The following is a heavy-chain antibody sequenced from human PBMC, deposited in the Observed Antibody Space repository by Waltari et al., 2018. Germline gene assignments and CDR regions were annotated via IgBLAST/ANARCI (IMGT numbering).Heavy chain of an antibody. Sequence: QVQLQESGPGLVKPSETLSLTCTVSGGSISSHYWSWIRQPPGKGLEWIGYIYYSGSTNYNPSRKSRVTISVDTSKNQFSLKLSSVTAADTAVYYCASLLTEYYYDSSGYWYFDLWGRGTLVTVSS. CDR3: ASLLTEYYYDSSGYWYFDL. CDR1: GGSISSHY. J-gene: IGHJ2*01. V-gene: IGHV4-59*11. CDR2: IYYSGST. D-gene: IGHD3-22*01.